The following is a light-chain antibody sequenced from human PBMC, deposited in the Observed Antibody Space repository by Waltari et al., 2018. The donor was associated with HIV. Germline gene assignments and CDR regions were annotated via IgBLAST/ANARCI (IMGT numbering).Light chain of an antibody. V-gene: IGKV3-11*01. J-gene: IGKJ2*01. CDR1: QSVSNN. CDR3: QQRSNWPRFT. CDR2: DAS. Sequence: EIVLTQSPATLSLSPGERATLSCRASQSVSNNFAWYQQRPGQAPRLLINDASNRATGIPARFSGSGSGTDFTLTISSLEPEDFVVYYCQQRSNWPRFTFGQGTRLEI.